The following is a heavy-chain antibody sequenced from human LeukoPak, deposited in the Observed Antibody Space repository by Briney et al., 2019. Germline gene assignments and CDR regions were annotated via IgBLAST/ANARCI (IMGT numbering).Heavy chain of an antibody. CDR1: GYTFISYG. CDR2: ITPYNGDT. V-gene: IGHV1-18*01. Sequence: ASVNVSCKASGYTFISYGITWVRPPPGQGLEWMGWITPYNGDTNYAQNLQDRVTMTTDTSTSTAYMELRSLRSDDTAVYFCARVAGVSYNYFDSWGQGTLVTVSS. CDR3: ARVAGVSYNYFDS. D-gene: IGHD1-26*01. J-gene: IGHJ4*02.